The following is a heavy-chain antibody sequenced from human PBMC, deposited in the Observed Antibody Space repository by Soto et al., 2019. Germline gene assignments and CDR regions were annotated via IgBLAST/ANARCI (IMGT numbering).Heavy chain of an antibody. CDR2: ISVSGANK. CDR1: GFTFSSYA. V-gene: IGHV3-23*01. J-gene: IGHJ4*02. D-gene: IGHD3-3*01. Sequence: GGSLRLSCAASGFTFSSYAMSWVRQAPGKALEWVSGISVSGANKYYADAVKGRFTISRDNSKNTLYLQMNNLRAEGTAVYYCADGGEWSFNFVYWGQGTQVTVSS. CDR3: ADGGEWSFNFVY.